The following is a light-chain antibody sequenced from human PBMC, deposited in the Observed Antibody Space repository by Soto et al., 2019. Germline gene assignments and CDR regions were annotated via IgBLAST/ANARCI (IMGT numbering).Light chain of an antibody. CDR1: QSVNSY. CDR2: GAS. CDR3: QQRSNWPPLT. V-gene: IGKV3-11*01. J-gene: IGKJ5*01. Sequence: EIVLTQSPATLSLSPGERATLSCRASQSVNSYLAWYQHKPGQAPRLLIYGASNRATGIPARFSGSGYGTDFTLTISSLEPEDFAVYYCQQRSNWPPLTFGQGKRLEIK.